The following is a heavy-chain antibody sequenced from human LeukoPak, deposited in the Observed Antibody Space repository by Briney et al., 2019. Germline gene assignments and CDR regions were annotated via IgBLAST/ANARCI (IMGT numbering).Heavy chain of an antibody. CDR3: ARRGSPGRSQGGNWFDP. CDR2: MNPNSGNT. D-gene: IGHD3-10*01. Sequence: ASVKVSCKASGYTFTSNGISWVRQATGQGLEWMGWMNPNSGNTGYAQKFQGRVTMTRNTSISTAYMELSSLRSEDTAVYYCARRGSPGRSQGGNWFDPWGQGTLVTVSS. V-gene: IGHV1-8*02. J-gene: IGHJ5*02. CDR1: GYTFTSNG.